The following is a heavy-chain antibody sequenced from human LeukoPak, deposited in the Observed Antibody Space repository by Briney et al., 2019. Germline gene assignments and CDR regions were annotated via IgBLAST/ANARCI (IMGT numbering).Heavy chain of an antibody. J-gene: IGHJ4*02. V-gene: IGHV1-58*02. CDR2: IVVGSGNT. CDR1: GFTFTSSA. CDR3: ARDRAQFGSWETDY. D-gene: IGHD6-13*01. Sequence: SVKVSCKASGFTFTSSAMQWVRQARGQRLEWIGWIVVGSGNTNYAQKFQGRVTMTRDTSTSTVYMELSSLRSEDTAVYYCARDRAQFGSWETDYWGQGTLVTVSS.